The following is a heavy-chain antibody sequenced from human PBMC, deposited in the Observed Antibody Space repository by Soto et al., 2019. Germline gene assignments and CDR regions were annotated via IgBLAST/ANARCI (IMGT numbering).Heavy chain of an antibody. V-gene: IGHV4-30-4*01. CDR3: ARAGITGSLFDY. D-gene: IGHD1-20*01. CDR1: GGSISSGDNY. J-gene: IGHJ4*02. CDR2: IYYSGST. Sequence: QVQLQESGPGLVKPSQTLSLTCTVSGGSISSGDNYWSWIRQPPGKGLEWIGYIYYSGSTYYNPSLKSRVSISVDTSKNQFSLKLSSVTAADTAVYCCARAGITGSLFDYWGQGTLVTVSS.